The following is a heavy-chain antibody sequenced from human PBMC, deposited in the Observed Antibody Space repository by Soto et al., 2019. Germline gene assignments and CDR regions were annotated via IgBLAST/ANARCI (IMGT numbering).Heavy chain of an antibody. J-gene: IGHJ6*02. CDR2: MNPNSGNT. CDR1: GYTFTSYD. V-gene: IGHV1-8*01. Sequence: QVQLVQSGAEVKKPGASVKVSCKASGYTFTSYDINWVRQATGQGLEWMGWMNPNSGNTGYAQKFQGRVTMTRNTSISTAYMELSSLRSEDTAVYYCARGRLWLRGYYYYGMDVWGQGTTVTVSS. D-gene: IGHD5-18*01. CDR3: ARGRLWLRGYYYYGMDV.